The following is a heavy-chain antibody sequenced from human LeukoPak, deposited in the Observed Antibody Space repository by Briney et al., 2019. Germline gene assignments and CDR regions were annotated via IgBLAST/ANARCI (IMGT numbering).Heavy chain of an antibody. J-gene: IGHJ4*02. D-gene: IGHD3-3*01. V-gene: IGHV4-34*01. CDR1: GFTFSSYA. Sequence: PGGSLRLSCAASGFTFSSYAMSWVRQPPGKGLEWIGEINHSGSTNYNPSLKSRVTISVDTSKNQFSLKLSSVTAADTAVYYCVRGPYYDFHFDYWGQGTLVTVSS. CDR2: INHSGST. CDR3: VRGPYYDFHFDY.